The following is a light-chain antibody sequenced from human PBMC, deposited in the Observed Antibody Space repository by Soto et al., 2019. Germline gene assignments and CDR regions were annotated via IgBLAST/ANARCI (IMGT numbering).Light chain of an antibody. Sequence: QSVLTQPPSVSAAPGQKVTISGSGSSSNIGNNYVSWYQHLPGTAHKLLIYENNKRPSGIPDRFSGSKSGTSATLGITGLQTGDEANYYCRTWDSSLSAVVFGGGTKLTVL. CDR3: RTWDSSLSAVV. CDR1: SSNIGNNY. V-gene: IGLV1-51*02. J-gene: IGLJ2*01. CDR2: ENN.